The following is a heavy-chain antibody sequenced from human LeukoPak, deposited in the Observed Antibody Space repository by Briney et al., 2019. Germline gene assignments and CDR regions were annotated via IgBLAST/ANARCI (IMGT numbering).Heavy chain of an antibody. V-gene: IGHV4-4*07. J-gene: IGHJ2*01. D-gene: IGHD1-26*01. CDR2: VYSSGST. CDR3: ASGRGGASDWYFDL. CDR1: GDSISTYY. Sequence: SETLSLTCTVSGDSISTYYWTWIRQPAGKGLEWIGRVYSSGSTTYNPSLKSRVTMSLDTSNNQFSLKLNSVTAADTAMYYCASGRGGASDWYFDLWGRGTLVTVSS.